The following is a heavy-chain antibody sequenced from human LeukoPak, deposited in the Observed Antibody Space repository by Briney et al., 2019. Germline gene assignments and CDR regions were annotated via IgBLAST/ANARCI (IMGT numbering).Heavy chain of an antibody. Sequence: ASVKVSCKASGGTFSSYAISWVRQAPGQGLEWMGGIIPIFGTANYAQKFQGRVTITADESTSTAYMELSSLRSEDTAVYYCARGRRLKRQQLATPGFDYWGQGTLVTVSS. D-gene: IGHD6-13*01. J-gene: IGHJ4*02. CDR1: GGTFSSYA. V-gene: IGHV1-69*13. CDR2: IIPIFGTA. CDR3: ARGRRLKRQQLATPGFDY.